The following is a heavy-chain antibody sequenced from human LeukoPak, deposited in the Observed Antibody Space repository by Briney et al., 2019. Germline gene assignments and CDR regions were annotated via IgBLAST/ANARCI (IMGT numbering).Heavy chain of an antibody. CDR3: AKDPHYYTSVDY. CDR2: IYSGGST. D-gene: IGHD3-10*01. Sequence: PGGSLRLSCAASGFTVSSNYMSWVRQAPGKGLEWVSVIYSGGSTYYADSVKGRFTISRDNSKSTLFLQMNSLRVEDTAMYYCAKDPHYYTSVDYWGQGTLVTVSS. J-gene: IGHJ4*02. CDR1: GFTVSSNY. V-gene: IGHV3-66*01.